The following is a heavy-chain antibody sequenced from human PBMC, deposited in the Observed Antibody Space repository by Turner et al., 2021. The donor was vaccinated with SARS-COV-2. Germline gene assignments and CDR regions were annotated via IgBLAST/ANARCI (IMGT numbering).Heavy chain of an antibody. Sequence: QVQLQESGPGLVKPSETLSLTCTVSGGSISNYYWNRIRQPPGKGLEWIGYIYYNGRTNYKSSLKSRVTVSVDSENEFSLKLISVTAADTAVYYCARGSSVGAPLDWFGPWGQGLLVTVSS. CDR1: GGSISNYY. V-gene: IGHV4-59*01. D-gene: IGHD2-2*01. CDR3: ARGSSVGAPLDWFGP. CDR2: IYYNGRT. J-gene: IGHJ5*02.